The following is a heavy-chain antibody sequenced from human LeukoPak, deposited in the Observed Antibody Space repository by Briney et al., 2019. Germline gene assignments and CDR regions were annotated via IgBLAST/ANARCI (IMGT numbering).Heavy chain of an antibody. J-gene: IGHJ4*02. CDR1: GGSISSYY. V-gene: IGHV4-59*01. CDR3: ARDVGATPGYFDY. CDR2: IYNSGST. Sequence: SETLSLTCTVSGGSISSYYWSWIRQPPGKGLEWIGYIYNSGSTNYNPSLKSRVTISVDTSKNQFSLELSSVTAADTAVYYCARDVGATPGYFDYWGQGTLVTVSS. D-gene: IGHD1-26*01.